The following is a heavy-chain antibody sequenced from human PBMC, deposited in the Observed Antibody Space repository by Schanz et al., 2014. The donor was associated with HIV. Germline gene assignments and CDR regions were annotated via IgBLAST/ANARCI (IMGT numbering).Heavy chain of an antibody. CDR3: AKEMEQWLVSPRGYFDIDV. J-gene: IGHJ6*02. V-gene: IGHV3-30*18. Sequence: QVQLVESGGRVVQPGRSLRLSCAASGFTFSTYGMHWVRQGPGKGLEWVAFISYDGSNKYYADSVKGRFTISRDNSKNTLFLQMNSLRGEDTALYYCAKEMEQWLVSPRGYFDIDVWGHGTTVTVSS. D-gene: IGHD6-19*01. CDR2: ISYDGSNK. CDR1: GFTFSTYG.